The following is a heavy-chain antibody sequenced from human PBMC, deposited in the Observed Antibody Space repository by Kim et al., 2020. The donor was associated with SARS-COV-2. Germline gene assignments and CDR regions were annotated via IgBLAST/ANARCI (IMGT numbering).Heavy chain of an antibody. CDR1: GFTFSDYY. CDR3: ARDRYCSGSICYSNAFD. V-gene: IGHV3-11*05. J-gene: IGHJ3*02. D-gene: IGHD2-15*01. CDR2: ISSSSTYT. Sequence: GGSLRLSCAASGFTFSDYYMSWIRQAPGKGLEWISYISSSSTYTNYADSVKGRFTISRDNAKNSLYLQMDSLRAEDTAVYYCARDRYCSGSICYSNAFD.